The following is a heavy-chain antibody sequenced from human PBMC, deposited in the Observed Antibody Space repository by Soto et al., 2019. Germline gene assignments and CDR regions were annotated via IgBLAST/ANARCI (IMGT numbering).Heavy chain of an antibody. V-gene: IGHV1-18*01. CDR2: ISGYDHRT. D-gene: IGHD1-26*01. J-gene: IGHJ5*02. Sequence: QLVQSGVEVKKPGASVRVSCKASGYTFSNYGISWVRQAPGHGLEWMGWISGYDHRTNYAQRFQGRVTLTTDTSTNTPDMELSRLTSDDTAVYYCARDWEAIRLINCFDPWGQGTLVTVSS. CDR1: GYTFSNYG. CDR3: ARDWEAIRLINCFDP.